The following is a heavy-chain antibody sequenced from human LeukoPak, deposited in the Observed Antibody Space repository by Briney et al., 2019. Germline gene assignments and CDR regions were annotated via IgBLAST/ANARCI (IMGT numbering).Heavy chain of an antibody. D-gene: IGHD3-22*01. CDR3: ARGAYYYED. J-gene: IGHJ4*02. V-gene: IGHV3-48*01. CDR2: ISSRSSTI. Sequence: PGGSLRLSCAASGFTFSRYSMNWVRQAPGKGLEWVSYISSRSSTIYYADSVKGRFTISRDNAKNSLYLQMNSLRAEDTAVYYCARGAYYYEDWGQGTLVTVSS. CDR1: GFTFSRYS.